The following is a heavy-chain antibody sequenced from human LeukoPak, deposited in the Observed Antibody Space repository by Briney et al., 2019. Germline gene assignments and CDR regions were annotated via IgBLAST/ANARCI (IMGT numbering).Heavy chain of an antibody. J-gene: IGHJ5*02. V-gene: IGHV3-30*03. Sequence: PGGSLRLSCAASGFTFSSYGMHWVRQAPGKGLEWVAVISYDGSNKYYADSVKGRFTISRDNSKNTLYLQMNSLRAEDTAVYYCAVAGYDILTGYPPNNWFDPWGQGTLVTVSS. CDR2: ISYDGSNK. CDR1: GFTFSSYG. CDR3: AVAGYDILTGYPPNNWFDP. D-gene: IGHD3-9*01.